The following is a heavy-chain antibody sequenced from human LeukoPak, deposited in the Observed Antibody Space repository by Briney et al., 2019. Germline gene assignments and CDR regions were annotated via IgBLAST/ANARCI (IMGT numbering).Heavy chain of an antibody. D-gene: IGHD2-15*01. Sequence: GGSLRLSCAASGFTFSSYALTWVRQAPGKGLEWVSAISGNSGSTNYADSVKGRFTISRDNSKNTLYLQMNSLRAEDTAVYYCARDERPAARGNWFDPWGQGTLVTVSS. CDR1: GFTFSSYA. V-gene: IGHV3-23*01. CDR2: ISGNSGST. J-gene: IGHJ5*02. CDR3: ARDERPAARGNWFDP.